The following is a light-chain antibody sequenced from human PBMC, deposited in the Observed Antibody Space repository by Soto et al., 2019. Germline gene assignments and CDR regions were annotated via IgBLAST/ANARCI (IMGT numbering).Light chain of an antibody. CDR3: QQYNNWPLT. J-gene: IGKJ4*01. V-gene: IGKV3-15*01. CDR1: QSVSSS. CDR2: GAS. Sequence: EIVMTQSPATLSVSPGERATLSCRASQSVSSSLAWYQQKLGQAPRLLIYGASTRATGIPARFSGSGSGTEFTLTISSLQSEDFVVYYCQQYNNWPLTFGGGTKVDIK.